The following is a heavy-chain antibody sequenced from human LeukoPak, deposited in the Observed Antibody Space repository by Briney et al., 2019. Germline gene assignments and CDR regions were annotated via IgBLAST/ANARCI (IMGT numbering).Heavy chain of an antibody. Sequence: NPSETLSLTCTVSGGSISSSSYYWGWIRQPPGKGLEWIGSIYYSGSTYYNPSLKSRVTISVDTSKNQFSLKLSSVTAADTAVYYCARRRVRGVMKSAFDIWGQGTMVTVSS. D-gene: IGHD3-10*01. CDR1: GGSISSSSYY. CDR2: IYYSGST. J-gene: IGHJ3*02. V-gene: IGHV4-39*01. CDR3: ARRRVRGVMKSAFDI.